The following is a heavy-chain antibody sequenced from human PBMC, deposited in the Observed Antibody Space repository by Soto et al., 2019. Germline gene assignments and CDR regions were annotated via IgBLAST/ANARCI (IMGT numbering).Heavy chain of an antibody. Sequence: ASVKVSCKASGYTFTSYGISWVRQAPGQGLEWMGWISAYNGNTNYAQKLQGRVTMTTDTSTSTAYMELRSLRSDDTAVYYCARAQGYCSSTSCALRDYYYYGMDVWGQGTTVTVSS. CDR1: GYTFTSYG. D-gene: IGHD2-2*01. J-gene: IGHJ6*02. CDR3: ARAQGYCSSTSCALRDYYYYGMDV. V-gene: IGHV1-18*01. CDR2: ISAYNGNT.